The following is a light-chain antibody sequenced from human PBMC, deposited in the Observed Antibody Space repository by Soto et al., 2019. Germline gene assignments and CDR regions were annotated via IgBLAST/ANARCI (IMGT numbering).Light chain of an antibody. CDR1: SSDVGAYDY. CDR3: SSFARSNNFV. Sequence: QPVLTQPPSASGSPGQSVTILCTGTSSDVGAYDYVPWYQQHPGEAPKLMIYEVTKRPSGVPDRSSGSKSGNTASLTVSGLQTEDEADYYCSSFARSNNFVFGTGTKVTVL. J-gene: IGLJ1*01. CDR2: EVT. V-gene: IGLV2-8*01.